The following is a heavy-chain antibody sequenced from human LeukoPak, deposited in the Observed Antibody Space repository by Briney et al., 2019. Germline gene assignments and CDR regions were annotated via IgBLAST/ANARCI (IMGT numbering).Heavy chain of an antibody. CDR3: ARDRVLHYFDY. Sequence: GGSLRLSCAASGFTFSSHGMHWVRQAPGKGLEWVAVIWYDGSDKYYADSVKGRFTISRDNSKNTLYLQMTSLRADDTAMYYCARDRVLHYFDYWGQGTLVTVSS. CDR1: GFTFSSHG. J-gene: IGHJ4*02. CDR2: IWYDGSDK. D-gene: IGHD3-16*01. V-gene: IGHV3-33*01.